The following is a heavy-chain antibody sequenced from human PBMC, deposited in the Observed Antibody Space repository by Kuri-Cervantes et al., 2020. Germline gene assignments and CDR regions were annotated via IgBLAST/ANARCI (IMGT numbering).Heavy chain of an antibody. CDR3: ARDDCSGGSCYSGFDY. CDR1: GGSFSGYY. J-gene: IGHJ4*02. CDR2: INHSGSS. Sequence: SQTLSLTCGVYGGSFSGYYWNWIRQPPGKGLEWIGEINHSGSSNYNPSLMSRVTISLDKSKNQFSLKLSSVTAADTAVYYCARDDCSGGSCYSGFDYWGQGTLVTVSS. D-gene: IGHD2-15*01. V-gene: IGHV4-34*01.